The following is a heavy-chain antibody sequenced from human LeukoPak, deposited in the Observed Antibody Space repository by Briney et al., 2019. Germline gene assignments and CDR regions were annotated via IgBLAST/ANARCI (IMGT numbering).Heavy chain of an antibody. V-gene: IGHV1-18*01. CDR3: ARDENYYDGSNYQYGYEY. Sequence: ASVKLSCKASGYTFASYGITWVRQAPGQGLGWMGLVRAYNGKTNYAQKLQGRGNMTTATFTSTAYTEVRSLRSDVTAVYYCARDENYYDGSNYQYGYEYWGQGTLVTVSS. CDR2: VRAYNGKT. J-gene: IGHJ4*02. CDR1: GYTFASYG. D-gene: IGHD3-22*01.